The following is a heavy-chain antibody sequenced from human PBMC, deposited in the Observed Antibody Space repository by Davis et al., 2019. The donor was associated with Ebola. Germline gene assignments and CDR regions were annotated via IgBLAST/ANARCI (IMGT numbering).Heavy chain of an antibody. V-gene: IGHV3-48*03. J-gene: IGHJ6*02. Sequence: PGGSLRLSCAASGFTFSSYEMNWVRQAPGKGLEWVSYISSRGSTIYYADSVKGRFTISRDNAKNSLYLQMNSLRAEDTAVYYCARDFRSYYYYYYGMDVWGQGTTVTVSS. CDR1: GFTFSSYE. CDR3: ARDFRSYYYYYYGMDV. CDR2: ISSRGSTI.